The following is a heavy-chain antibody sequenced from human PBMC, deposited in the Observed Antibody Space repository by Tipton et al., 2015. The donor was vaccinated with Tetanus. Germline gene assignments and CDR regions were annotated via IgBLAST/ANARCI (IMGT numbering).Heavy chain of an antibody. CDR3: ASHLGSCTSTSCQPFAY. V-gene: IGHV4-4*02. J-gene: IGHJ4*02. CDR2: IFHDGTT. D-gene: IGHD2-2*01. CDR1: GVSISTSAW. Sequence: TLSLTCAVSGVSISTSAWWSWVRQPPGKGLEWIGEIFHDGTTNYNPSLKSRVTISVDKSKSQFSLKWTSVTAADTAVYYCASHLGSCTSTSCQPFAYWGQGTLVTVSS.